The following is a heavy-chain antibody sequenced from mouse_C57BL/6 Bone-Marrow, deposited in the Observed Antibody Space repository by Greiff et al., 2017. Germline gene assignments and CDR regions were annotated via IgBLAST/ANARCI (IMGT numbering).Heavy chain of an antibody. CDR2: IYPRDGST. D-gene: IGHD2-4*01. V-gene: IGHV1-85*01. Sequence: QVQLQQSGPELVKPGASVKLSCKASGYTFTSYDINWVKQRPGQGLEWIGWIYPRDGSTKYNEKFKGKATLTVDTSSSTAYMELHSLTSADSAVYFCAREGFYDYDYAMDYWGQGTSVTVSS. J-gene: IGHJ4*01. CDR1: GYTFTSYD. CDR3: AREGFYDYDYAMDY.